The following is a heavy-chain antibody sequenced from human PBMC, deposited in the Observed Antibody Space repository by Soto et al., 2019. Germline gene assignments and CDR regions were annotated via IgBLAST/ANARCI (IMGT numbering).Heavy chain of an antibody. V-gene: IGHV3-23*01. CDR2: ISGSGGST. CDR3: AKDHTAMVKGGDAFDI. D-gene: IGHD5-18*01. CDR1: GFTFSSYA. J-gene: IGHJ3*02. Sequence: GGSLRLSCAASGFTFSSYAMSWVRQAPGKGLEWVSAISGSGGSTYYADSVKGRFTISRDNSKNTLYLQMNSLRAEDTAVYYCAKDHTAMVKGGDAFDIWGLGTMVSVSS.